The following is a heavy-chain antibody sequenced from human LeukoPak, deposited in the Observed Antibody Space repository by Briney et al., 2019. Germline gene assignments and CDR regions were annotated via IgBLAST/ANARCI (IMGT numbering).Heavy chain of an antibody. Sequence: PSETLSLTCTVSGGSISSSSYYWGWIRQPPGKGLEWIGRIYYSGSTNYNPSLNSRLAISVDTSKNQFSLKLSSVTAADTAVYYCARNYQGYYYYMDVWGKGTTVTVSS. CDR3: ARNYQGYYYYMDV. CDR1: GGSISSSSYY. D-gene: IGHD1-7*01. J-gene: IGHJ6*03. V-gene: IGHV4-39*01. CDR2: IYYSGST.